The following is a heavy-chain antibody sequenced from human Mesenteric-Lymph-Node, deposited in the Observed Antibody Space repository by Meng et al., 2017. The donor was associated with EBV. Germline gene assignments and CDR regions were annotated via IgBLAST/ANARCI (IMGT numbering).Heavy chain of an antibody. V-gene: IGHV1-18*01. Sequence: VPLVRSGAEMRKPGASVKVSCETSGYTFTSYGINWVRQAPGQGLEWMGWISVDSGNTNYAQKVRDRVTMTTDFSTNTAYMELRSLTSDDTAVYYCARGGLSIDYWGLGTLVTVSS. CDR1: GYTFTSYG. CDR3: ARGGLSIDY. CDR2: ISVDSGNT. J-gene: IGHJ4*02. D-gene: IGHD3-16*01.